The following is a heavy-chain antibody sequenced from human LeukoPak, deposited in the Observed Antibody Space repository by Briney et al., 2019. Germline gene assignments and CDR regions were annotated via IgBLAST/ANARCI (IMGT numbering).Heavy chain of an antibody. D-gene: IGHD6-13*01. CDR3: AKDAAGPEY. V-gene: IGHV3-48*03. CDR1: GFTFSSYE. CDR2: IGNGGSTI. J-gene: IGHJ4*02. Sequence: GGSLRLSCAASGFTFSSYEMNWVRQAPGKGLEWVSYIGNGGSTIFYADSVKGRFTISRDNSRNTLYLQMNSLRAEDTAVYYCAKDAAGPEYWGQGTLVTVSS.